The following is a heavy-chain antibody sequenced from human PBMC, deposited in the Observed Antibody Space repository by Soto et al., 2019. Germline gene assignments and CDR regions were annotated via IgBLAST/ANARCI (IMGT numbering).Heavy chain of an antibody. J-gene: IGHJ6*02. Sequence: GASVKVSCKASGGTFSSYTISWVRQAPGQGLEWMGRIIPILGIANYAQKFQGRVTMTRDTSTSTVYMELSSLRSEDTAVYYCARDYVDTAMVGDGMDVWGQGTTVTVSS. CDR3: ARDYVDTAMVGDGMDV. D-gene: IGHD5-18*01. CDR2: IIPILGIA. CDR1: GGTFSSYT. V-gene: IGHV1-69*04.